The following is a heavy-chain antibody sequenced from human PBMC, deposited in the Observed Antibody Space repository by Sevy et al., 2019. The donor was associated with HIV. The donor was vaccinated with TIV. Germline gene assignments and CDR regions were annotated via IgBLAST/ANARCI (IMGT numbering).Heavy chain of an antibody. J-gene: IGHJ6*02. CDR3: ATALIVVLPAADDYYAMDV. CDR2: INPNSGGT. CDR1: GYTFTGYY. D-gene: IGHD2-2*01. Sequence: ASVKVSCKASGYTFTGYYMHWVRQAPGQGLEWMGWINPNSGGTNYAQKFQGRVTMTRDTSISTAYMELSRLRSDDTAVYYCATALIVVLPAADDYYAMDVWGQGTTGTVSS. V-gene: IGHV1-2*02.